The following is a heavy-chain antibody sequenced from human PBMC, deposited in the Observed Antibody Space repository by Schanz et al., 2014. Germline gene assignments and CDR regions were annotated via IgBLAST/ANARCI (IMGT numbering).Heavy chain of an antibody. CDR3: SKDKQGSRSDDS. J-gene: IGHJ5*01. V-gene: IGHV3-23*01. CDR1: GFTFSSYT. Sequence: EVQLLESGGGLVRPGGSLRLSCAASGFTFSSYTMNWVRQAPGKGLEWVSAISGSGGSTVYADSVKGRFIVSRDNSKNTLYLEMNRLRVDDTAVYYCSKDKQGSRSDDSWGQGTLXTVSS. CDR2: ISGSGGST. D-gene: IGHD2-15*01.